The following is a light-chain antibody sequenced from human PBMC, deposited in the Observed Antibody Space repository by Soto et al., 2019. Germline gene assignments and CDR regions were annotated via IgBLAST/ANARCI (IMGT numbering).Light chain of an antibody. Sequence: IQMTQSPSTLSASVGDRVTITCRASQTISKYLAWYQQKPGKAPNLLIYTASTLKSGVPSRFSGSGSGTEFTLTISSLQPDDFATYYCQQYTNTNNPWMFGQGTKVDIK. CDR1: QTISKY. CDR3: QQYTNTNNPWM. J-gene: IGKJ1*01. V-gene: IGKV1-5*03. CDR2: TAS.